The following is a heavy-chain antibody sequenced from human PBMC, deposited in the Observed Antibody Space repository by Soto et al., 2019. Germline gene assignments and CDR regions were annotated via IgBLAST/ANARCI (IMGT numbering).Heavy chain of an antibody. V-gene: IGHV3-33*01. CDR1: GFTFSSYG. CDR3: ARGMITFGGVIGYSPFDY. J-gene: IGHJ4*02. D-gene: IGHD3-16*02. Sequence: GGSLRLSCAASGFTFSSYGMHWVRQAPGKGLEWVAVIWYDGSNKYYADSVKGRFTISRDNSKNTLYLQMNSLRAEDTAVYYCARGMITFGGVIGYSPFDYWGQGTLVTVSS. CDR2: IWYDGSNK.